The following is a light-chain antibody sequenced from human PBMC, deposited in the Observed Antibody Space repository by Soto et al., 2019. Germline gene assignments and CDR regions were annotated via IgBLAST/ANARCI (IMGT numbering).Light chain of an antibody. CDR1: QSVSSSY. J-gene: IGKJ3*01. Sequence: EIVLTQSPGTLSLSPGERATLSCRASQSVSSSYLAWYQQKPGQAPRLLIYGASNRATGIPARFSGSGSGTNLTLTISSLEPEDFAVYYWQQHSNSPQAFGPGTKVDIK. CDR3: QQHSNSPQA. CDR2: GAS. V-gene: IGKV3-20*01.